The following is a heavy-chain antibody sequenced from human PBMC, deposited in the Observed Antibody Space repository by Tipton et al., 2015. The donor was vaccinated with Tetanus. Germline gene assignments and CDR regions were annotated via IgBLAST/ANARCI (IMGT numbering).Heavy chain of an antibody. CDR2: ISGSGGST. Sequence: CAASGFTFSSYAMSWVRQAPGKGLEWVSAISGSGGSTYYADSGKGRFTISRDNSKNTLYLQMNSLRAEDTAVYYCAKDSLEDYYDSSGHDVDYWGQGTLVTVSS. J-gene: IGHJ4*02. CDR3: AKDSLEDYYDSSGHDVDY. CDR1: GFTFSSYA. V-gene: IGHV3-23*01. D-gene: IGHD3-22*01.